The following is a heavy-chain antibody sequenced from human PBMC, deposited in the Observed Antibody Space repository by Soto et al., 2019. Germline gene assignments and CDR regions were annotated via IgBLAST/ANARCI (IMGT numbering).Heavy chain of an antibody. J-gene: IGHJ5*02. V-gene: IGHV5-51*01. CDR2: IYPGDSDT. D-gene: IGHD1-26*01. CDR3: AKQGSIVNGRNWRAP. Sequence: PGESLKISCKGPGYSFTNYCIALVRQVHGKGLEWMAIIYPGDSDTGYSPSFQGQVTISADKSSSNGHLPWRSLTAWNTAIYSFAKQGSIVNGRNWRAPWGRGPPVP. CDR1: GYSFTNYC.